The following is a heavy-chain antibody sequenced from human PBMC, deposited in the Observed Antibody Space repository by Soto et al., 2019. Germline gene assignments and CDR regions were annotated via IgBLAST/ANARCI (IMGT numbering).Heavy chain of an antibody. CDR2: ISSGSTTI. CDR1: GFTFSSYS. D-gene: IGHD3-10*01. J-gene: IGHJ5*02. Sequence: GGSLRLSCAASGFTFSSYSMNWVRQAPGKGLEWVSYISSGSTTIYYADSVKGRFTISRDNAKNSLYLQMNSLRAEDTAVYYCARRFDWHIPGFDPWGQGTLVTVS. CDR3: ARRFDWHIPGFDP. V-gene: IGHV3-48*01.